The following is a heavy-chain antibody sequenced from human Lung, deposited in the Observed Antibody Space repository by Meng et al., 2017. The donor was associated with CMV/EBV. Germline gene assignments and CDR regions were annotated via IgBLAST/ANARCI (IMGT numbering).Heavy chain of an antibody. Sequence: ATGCTFGDHDMDWVRQAPGKGLEWVARSRNKASSYTTEYAASVKGRFTISRDDSRNSLNLQMTSLKTEDTAVYYCARDSTTTRDFDYWGQGTLVTVSS. J-gene: IGHJ4*02. D-gene: IGHD2/OR15-2a*01. CDR3: ARDSTTTRDFDY. V-gene: IGHV3-72*01. CDR2: SRNKASSYTT. CDR1: GCTFGDHD.